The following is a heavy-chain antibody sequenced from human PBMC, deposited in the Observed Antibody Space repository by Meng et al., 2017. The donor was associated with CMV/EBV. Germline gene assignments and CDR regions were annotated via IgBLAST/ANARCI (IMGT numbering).Heavy chain of an antibody. CDR3: AREGRRYSYGYYYYYGMDV. V-gene: IGHV1-8*01. CDR2: MNPNSGNT. D-gene: IGHD5-18*01. Sequence: ASVKVSCKASGYTFTSYDINWVRQATGQGLEWMGWMNPNSGNTGYAQKFQGRVTMTRNTSISTAYMELSSLRSEDTAVYYCAREGRRYSYGYYYYYGMDVWGQGTTVTVSS. J-gene: IGHJ6*02. CDR1: GYTFTSYD.